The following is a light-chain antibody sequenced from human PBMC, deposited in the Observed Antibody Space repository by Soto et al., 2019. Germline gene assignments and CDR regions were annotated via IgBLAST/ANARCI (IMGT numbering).Light chain of an antibody. J-gene: IGKJ1*01. V-gene: IGKV3-11*01. Sequence: EIVLTQSPATLSSSPGERATLSCRASQSVSSYLAWYQQKPGQAPRLLIYDASNRATGIPARFSGSGSGTDFTLTISSLEPEDFAVYYCQQYNNWPLTFGQGTKV. CDR2: DAS. CDR3: QQYNNWPLT. CDR1: QSVSSY.